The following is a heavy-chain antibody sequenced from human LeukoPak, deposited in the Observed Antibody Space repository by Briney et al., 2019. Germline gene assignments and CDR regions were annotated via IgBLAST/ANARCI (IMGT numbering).Heavy chain of an antibody. J-gene: IGHJ4*02. CDR3: ARDKMGSYEQ. CDR2: IDPNNGDT. Sequence: ASVKVSCEASGYAFNGNAIHWVRQAPGQGLEWMGRIDPNNGDTYYRQQFQGRVIMTRDTSISTGYMELSSLRPDDTAVYYCARDKMGSYEQWGQGTLVTVSS. D-gene: IGHD3-10*01. V-gene: IGHV1-2*02. CDR1: GYAFNGNA.